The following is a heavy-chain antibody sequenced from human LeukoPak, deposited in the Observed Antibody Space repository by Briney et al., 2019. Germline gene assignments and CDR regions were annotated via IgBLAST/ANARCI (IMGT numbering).Heavy chain of an antibody. Sequence: SETLSLTCTVSGDSISSSSYYWGRLRQPPGKGLVWIGSIYYSGRTYYNPSLKSRVTISVDTSKNQFSLKLSSVTAADTAVYYCASQHRLDYWGQGTLVTVSS. CDR1: GDSISSSSYY. CDR2: IYYSGRT. CDR3: ASQHRLDY. J-gene: IGHJ4*02. D-gene: IGHD3-16*01. V-gene: IGHV4-39*01.